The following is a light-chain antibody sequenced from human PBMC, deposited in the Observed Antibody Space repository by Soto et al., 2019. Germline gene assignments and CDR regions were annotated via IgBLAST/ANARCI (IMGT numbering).Light chain of an antibody. Sequence: EIVLTQSPGTLCLSPGERATLSCRASQSVTSYYLGWYQQKHGQPPRLLIYGTSNRATGIPDRFSGSGSGTDFTLTVSGLEPEDFAVYFCVHYGTSTPYTFGHGTRLEIK. V-gene: IGKV3-20*01. CDR2: GTS. CDR1: QSVTSYY. J-gene: IGKJ2*01. CDR3: VHYGTSTPYT.